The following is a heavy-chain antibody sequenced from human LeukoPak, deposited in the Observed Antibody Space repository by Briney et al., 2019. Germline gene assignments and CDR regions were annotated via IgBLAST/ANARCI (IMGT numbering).Heavy chain of an antibody. J-gene: IGHJ5*02. CDR1: GFIFSSYT. V-gene: IGHV3-21*01. D-gene: IGHD3-10*01. Sequence: GGSLRLSCAASGFIFSSYTMNWVRQAPGKGLEWVSSINSRSDKIFYADSVKGRFTISRDNAKNSLYLQMNSLRAEDTAVYYCARDVMVRNWFDPWGQGTLVIVS. CDR2: INSRSDKI. CDR3: ARDVMVRNWFDP.